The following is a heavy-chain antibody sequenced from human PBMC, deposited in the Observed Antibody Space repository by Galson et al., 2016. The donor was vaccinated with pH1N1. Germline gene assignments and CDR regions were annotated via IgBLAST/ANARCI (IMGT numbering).Heavy chain of an antibody. V-gene: IGHV1-46*03. CDR3: IRDLGRLRDY. J-gene: IGHJ4*02. D-gene: IGHD3-16*01. CDR2: IDPSGGGS. Sequence: SVKVSCKASGYTFVAYYFHWVRQGPGQGLDWIGLIDPSGGGSIYPQRFQTRVSMTTDTSTSTVYMELSDLKSEDTAAYYCIRDLGRLRDYWGQGTLVTVSS. CDR1: GYTFVAYY.